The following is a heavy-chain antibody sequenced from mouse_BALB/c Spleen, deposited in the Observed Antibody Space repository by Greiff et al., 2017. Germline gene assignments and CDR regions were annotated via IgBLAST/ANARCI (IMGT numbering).Heavy chain of an antibody. CDR2: IYPGNVNT. V-gene: IGHV1S56*01. CDR1: GYTFTSYY. CDR3: ASDGPFAY. Sequence: VQLQQSGPELVKPGASVRISCKASGYTFTSYYIHWVKQRPGQGLEWIGWIYPGNVNTKYNEKFKGKATLTADKSSSTAYMQLSSLTSEDSAVYFCASDGPFAYWGQGTLVTVSA. D-gene: IGHD2-3*01. J-gene: IGHJ3*01.